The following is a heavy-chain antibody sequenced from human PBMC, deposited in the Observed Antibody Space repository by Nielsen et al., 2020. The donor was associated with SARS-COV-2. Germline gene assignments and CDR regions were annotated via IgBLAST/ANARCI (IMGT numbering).Heavy chain of an antibody. CDR2: ILHYGGNV. CDR3: ARDYGDYGYYYGGMDV. V-gene: IGHV3-30*04. J-gene: IGHJ6*02. CDR1: GFSFMTYN. Sequence: GGSLRLSCTASGFSFMTYNMHWVRQAPGKGLEWVAAILHYGGNVYHADSVKGRFTISRDNSKNTLYLQMNSLRAEDTAVYYCARDYGDYGYYYGGMDVWGQGTTVTVSS. D-gene: IGHD4-17*01.